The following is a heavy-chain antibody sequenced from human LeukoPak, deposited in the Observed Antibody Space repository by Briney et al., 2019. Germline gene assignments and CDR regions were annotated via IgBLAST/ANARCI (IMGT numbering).Heavy chain of an antibody. CDR1: GYTFTSYA. V-gene: IGHV1-3*03. CDR3: ARSRYPYCGGDCYSFWLSDAFDI. Sequence: ASVKVSCKASGYTFTSYAMHWVRQAPGQRLEWMGWINAGNGNTKYSQEFQGRVTITRDTSASTAYMELSSLRSEDMAVYYCARSRYPYCGGDCYSFWLSDAFDIWGQGTMVTVSS. D-gene: IGHD2-21*02. CDR2: INAGNGNT. J-gene: IGHJ3*02.